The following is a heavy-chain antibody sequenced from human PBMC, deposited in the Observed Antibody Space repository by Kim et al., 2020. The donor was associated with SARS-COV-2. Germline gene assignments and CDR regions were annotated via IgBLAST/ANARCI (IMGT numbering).Heavy chain of an antibody. CDR2: IIPIFNTA. V-gene: IGHV1-69*13. J-gene: IGHJ6*02. D-gene: IGHD6-25*01. CDR1: GDTFDNYG. Sequence: SSVKVSCKASGDTFDNYGITWVRQAPGQGLEWMADIIPIFNTAHYADDFQGRVTVTADASTTTVFMEISSLKSEDTAVYYCARTQDGYNSYSLDVWGQGTTVTVSS. CDR3: ARTQDGYNSYSLDV.